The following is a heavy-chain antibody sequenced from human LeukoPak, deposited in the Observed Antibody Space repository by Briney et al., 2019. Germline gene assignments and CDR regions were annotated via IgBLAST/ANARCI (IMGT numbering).Heavy chain of an antibody. CDR2: VYYSGST. J-gene: IGHJ4*03. V-gene: IGHV4-39*01. Sequence: SETLSLTCTVYGGSISSFEYYWGWIRQPPGKGLEWIGSVYYSGSTHYNPSLKSRVTISVDMSRNQFSLKLSSVTAADTAVYYCARRLKTPTVGTTGYFDYWGQGTLVTVSS. CDR3: ARRLKTPTVGTTGYFDY. D-gene: IGHD1-1*01. CDR1: GGSISSFEYY.